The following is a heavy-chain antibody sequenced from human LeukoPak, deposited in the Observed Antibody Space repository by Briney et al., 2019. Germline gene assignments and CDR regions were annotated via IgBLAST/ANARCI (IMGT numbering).Heavy chain of an antibody. CDR3: ARGVVRYFDY. CDR2: VSGSGSTV. CDR1: GFTFGDHI. J-gene: IGHJ4*02. D-gene: IGHD3-9*01. Sequence: GGSLGLSCAASGFTFGDHIMNWVRQLPGKRLEWVAYVSGSGSTVYYADSVKGRFTVSRDNGKSSLYLQMNSLRAEDTAVYYCARGVVRYFDYWGQGTLVTVSS. V-gene: IGHV3-48*01.